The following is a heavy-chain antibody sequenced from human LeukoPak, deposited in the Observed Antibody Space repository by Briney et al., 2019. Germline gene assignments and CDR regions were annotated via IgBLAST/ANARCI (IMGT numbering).Heavy chain of an antibody. Sequence: NPGGSLRLTCVASGFPFGSYTMNWVRQAPGKGLEWVSSISIDSLYVHNARSVEGRFTTSRDNARDSLFLQMNSLRADDTAVYYCARVSRNIELVFAATDVEPFDIWGQGTTVIVSA. CDR2: ISIDSLYV. CDR1: GFPFGSYT. J-gene: IGHJ3*02. V-gene: IGHV3-21*01. CDR3: ARVSRNIELVFAATDVEPFDI. D-gene: IGHD2-15*01.